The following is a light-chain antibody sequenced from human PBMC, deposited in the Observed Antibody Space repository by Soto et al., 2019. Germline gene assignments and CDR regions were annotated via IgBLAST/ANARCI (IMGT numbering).Light chain of an antibody. CDR2: AAS. Sequence: AIRMTQSPSSLSASTGDRVTITCRASQDVSGYVAWYQQKPGKPPRLLIYAASTLQTGVPSRFSGSGSGTDFTLTITCLQSEDYANYYCQQYSSHATFGQGTRVEIK. V-gene: IGKV1-8*01. CDR3: QQYSSHAT. CDR1: QDVSGY. J-gene: IGKJ1*01.